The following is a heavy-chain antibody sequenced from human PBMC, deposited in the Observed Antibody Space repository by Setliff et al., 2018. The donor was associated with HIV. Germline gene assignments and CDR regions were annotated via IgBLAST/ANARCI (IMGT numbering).Heavy chain of an antibody. D-gene: IGHD2-21*02. CDR3: ARGEFYCGTDCYWSSFDY. CDR2: FNHGRST. V-gene: IGHV4-34*01. CDR1: GGSFSGYY. Sequence: SETLSLTCAVYGGSFSGYYWSWIRQPPGKGLEWIGEFNHGRSTNNNPSLKSRVTISGDTTKNQFSLKLTSVTAADTAVYYCARGEFYCGTDCYWSSFDYWGQGILVTVSS. J-gene: IGHJ4*02.